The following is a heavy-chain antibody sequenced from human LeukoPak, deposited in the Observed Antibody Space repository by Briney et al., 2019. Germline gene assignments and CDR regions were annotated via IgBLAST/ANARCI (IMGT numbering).Heavy chain of an antibody. J-gene: IGHJ4*02. Sequence: GGSLRLSCAASGFTFSSYGMHWVRQAPGKGLEWAAFIRYDGSNKYYADSVKGRFTISRDNSKNTLYLQMNSLRAEDTAVYYCANENYYGSGSYADHWGQGTLVTVSS. V-gene: IGHV3-30*02. CDR3: ANENYYGSGSYADH. D-gene: IGHD3-10*01. CDR2: IRYDGSNK. CDR1: GFTFSSYG.